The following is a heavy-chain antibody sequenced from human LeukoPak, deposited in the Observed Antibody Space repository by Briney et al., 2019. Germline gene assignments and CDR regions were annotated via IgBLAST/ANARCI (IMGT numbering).Heavy chain of an antibody. J-gene: IGHJ4*02. CDR2: INNDGSDT. Sequence: GGSLRLSCGASGFTVINYWMHWVRQAPGKGLVWVSRINNDGSDTTYADAVKGRFTFSRDNAKNTLYLQMNSLRAEDTAVYYCARGYFGPEFWGQGTLVTVSS. CDR3: ARGYFGPEF. D-gene: IGHD3-9*01. V-gene: IGHV3-74*01. CDR1: GFTVINYW.